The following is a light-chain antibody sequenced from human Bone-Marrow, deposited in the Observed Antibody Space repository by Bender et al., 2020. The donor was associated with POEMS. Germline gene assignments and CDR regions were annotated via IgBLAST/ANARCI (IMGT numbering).Light chain of an antibody. V-gene: IGLV2-14*02. CDR2: DVS. Sequence: QSALTQPASVSGSPGQSITISCTGTSNDVGSYKLVSWYQHPPDKAPRLIIYDVSDRPSGVSNRFSGSKSGNSASLTISGLQAEDEADYYCSSYTTSRTVVVFGGGTKLAVL. CDR3: SSYTTSRTVVV. CDR1: SNDVGSYKL. J-gene: IGLJ2*01.